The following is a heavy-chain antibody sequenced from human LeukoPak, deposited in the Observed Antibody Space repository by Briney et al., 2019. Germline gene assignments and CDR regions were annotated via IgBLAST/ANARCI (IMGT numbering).Heavy chain of an antibody. CDR1: GGSFSGYY. CDR2: INHSGST. V-gene: IGHV4-34*01. CDR3: ARGRRSYDSSGYYRYNWFDP. D-gene: IGHD3-22*01. J-gene: IGHJ5*02. Sequence: PSETLSLTCAVYGGSFSGYYWSWIRRPPGKGLEWIGEINHSGSTNYNPSLKSRVTISVDTSKNQFSLKLSSVTAADTAVYYCARGRRSYDSSGYYRYNWFDPWGQGTLVTVSS.